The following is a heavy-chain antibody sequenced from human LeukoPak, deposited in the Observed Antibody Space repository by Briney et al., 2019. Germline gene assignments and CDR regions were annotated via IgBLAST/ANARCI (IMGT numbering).Heavy chain of an antibody. CDR3: ARSRSYVVAAARKPYYYYMDV. Sequence: SETLSLTCTVSGGSISSGSYYWSWIRQPAGKGLEWIGRIYTSGSTNYNPSLKSRVTISVDTSKNQFSLKLSSVTAADTAVYYCARSRSYVVAAARKPYYYYMDVWGKGTTVTISS. J-gene: IGHJ6*03. D-gene: IGHD6-13*01. V-gene: IGHV4-61*02. CDR2: IYTSGST. CDR1: GGSISSGSYY.